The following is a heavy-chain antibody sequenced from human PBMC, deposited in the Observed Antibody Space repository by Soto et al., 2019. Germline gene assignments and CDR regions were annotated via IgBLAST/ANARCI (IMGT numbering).Heavy chain of an antibody. Sequence: QVTLKESGPVLVKPTETLTLTCTVSGFSLSNTRMGVSWIRQPPGKALERLAHSFSNDEKSYNTSLKSRLTISKDNSKSQVVLTMTNMDPVDTATYYCARMGEYVWGPYRHYDFWGQGTLVTVSS. CDR3: ARMGEYVWGPYRHYDF. V-gene: IGHV2-26*01. CDR1: GFSLSNTRMG. CDR2: SFSNDEK. D-gene: IGHD3-16*02. J-gene: IGHJ4*02.